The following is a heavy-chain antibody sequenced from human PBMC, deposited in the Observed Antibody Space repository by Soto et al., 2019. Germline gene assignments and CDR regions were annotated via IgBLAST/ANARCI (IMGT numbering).Heavy chain of an antibody. Sequence: EVQLVESGGGLVQPGRSLRLSCTASGFTFGDYAMSWFRQAPGKGLEWVGFIRSKAYGGTTEYAASVKGRFTISRDDSKSIAYLQMNSLKTEDTAVYYCTRDLYFEDIVVVPAANPTRTTPHKYYYYYYYMDVWGKGTTVTVSS. CDR2: IRSKAYGGTT. CDR1: GFTFGDYA. CDR3: TRDLYFEDIVVVPAANPTRTTPHKYYYYYYYMDV. V-gene: IGHV3-49*03. J-gene: IGHJ6*03. D-gene: IGHD2-2*01.